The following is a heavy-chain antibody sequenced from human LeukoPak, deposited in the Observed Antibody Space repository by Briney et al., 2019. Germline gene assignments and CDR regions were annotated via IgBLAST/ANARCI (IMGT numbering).Heavy chain of an antibody. D-gene: IGHD3-10*01. CDR3: ASQRFRALTYGMDV. CDR2: IYSGGST. J-gene: IGHJ6*02. CDR1: GFTVSSNY. V-gene: IGHV3-53*01. Sequence: PGGSLRLSCAASGFTVSSNYMSWVRQAPGKGLEWVSVIYSGGSTYYADSVKGRFTISRDNSKNTLYLQMNSLRAEDTAVYYCASQRFRALTYGMDVWGQGTTVTVSS.